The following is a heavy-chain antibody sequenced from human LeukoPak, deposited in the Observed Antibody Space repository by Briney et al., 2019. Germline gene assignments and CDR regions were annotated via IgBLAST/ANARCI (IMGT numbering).Heavy chain of an antibody. D-gene: IGHD3-22*01. CDR1: GGSISSGGYY. Sequence: SETLSLTCTVSGGSISSGGYYWSWIRQHPGKGLEWIGYIYYSGSTYYNPSLKSRVTISVDTSKNQFSLKLSSVTAADTAVYYCARDSASYYDSSGYYTHYYYYGMDVWGQGATVTVSS. CDR3: ARDSASYYDSSGYYTHYYYYGMDV. CDR2: IYYSGST. V-gene: IGHV4-31*03. J-gene: IGHJ6*02.